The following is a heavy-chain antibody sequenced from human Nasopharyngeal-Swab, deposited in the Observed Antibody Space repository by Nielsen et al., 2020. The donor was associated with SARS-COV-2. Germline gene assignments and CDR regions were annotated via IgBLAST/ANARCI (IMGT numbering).Heavy chain of an antibody. J-gene: IGHJ4*02. CDR3: ARAPAQGSGWYYFDY. V-gene: IGHV4-61*02. CDR1: GGSISSGSYY. Sequence: SETLSLTCTVSGGSISSGSYYWSWIRQPAGKGLEWIGRIYTSGSTNYNSSLKSRVTISVDTSKNQISLKLSSVTAADTAVYYCARAPAQGSGWYYFDYWGQGTLVTVSS. CDR2: IYTSGST. D-gene: IGHD6-19*01.